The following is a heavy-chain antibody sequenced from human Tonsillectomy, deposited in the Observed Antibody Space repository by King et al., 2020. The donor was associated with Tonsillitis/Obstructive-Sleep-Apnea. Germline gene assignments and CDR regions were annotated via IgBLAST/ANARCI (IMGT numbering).Heavy chain of an antibody. CDR3: AREHSSSLDY. Sequence: VQLQQWGAGLLKPSETLSLTCAVYGGSFSGYYWNWIRQPPGKGLEWIGEIDHSGSTNYNPSLKSRVTISVDTSKNQFSLKLSSVTAVDTAVYYCAREHSSSLDYWGQGTLVTVSS. V-gene: IGHV4-34*01. J-gene: IGHJ4*02. CDR1: GGSFSGYY. D-gene: IGHD6-13*01. CDR2: IDHSGST.